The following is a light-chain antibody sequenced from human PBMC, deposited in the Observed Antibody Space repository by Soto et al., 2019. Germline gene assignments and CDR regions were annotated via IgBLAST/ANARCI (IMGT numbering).Light chain of an antibody. Sequence: QMTQSPSSLSASVGDRVTITCQASQGIRHDLGWYQQKPGKAPELLIYAASILQSGVPSRFSGSGSGTDFTLTITSLQPEDFAIYYCLQDYTYPRTFGGGTKVDIK. CDR1: QGIRHD. CDR3: LQDYTYPRT. V-gene: IGKV1-6*01. J-gene: IGKJ4*01. CDR2: AAS.